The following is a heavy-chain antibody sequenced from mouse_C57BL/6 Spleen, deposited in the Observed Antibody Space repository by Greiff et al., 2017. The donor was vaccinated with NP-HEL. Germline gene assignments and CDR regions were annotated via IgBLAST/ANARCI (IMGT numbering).Heavy chain of an antibody. CDR1: GFTFSDYG. J-gene: IGHJ2*01. V-gene: IGHV5-17*01. CDR2: ISSGSSTI. CDR3: AKGPRLRLYFDY. D-gene: IGHD2-4*01. Sequence: EVQLVESGGGLVKPGGSLKLSCAASGFTFSDYGMHWVRQAPEKGLEWVAYISSGSSTIYYADTVKGRFTISRDNAKNTLFLQMTSLRSEDTAMYYCAKGPRLRLYFDYWGQGTTLTVSS.